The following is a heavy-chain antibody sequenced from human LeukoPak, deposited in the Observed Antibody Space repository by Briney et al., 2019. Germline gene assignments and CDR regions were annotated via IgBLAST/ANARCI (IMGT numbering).Heavy chain of an antibody. Sequence: SETLSLTCAVYGGSFSGYYWSWIRQPPGKGLEWIGEINHSGSTNYNPSLKSRVTISVDTSKNQFSLKLSSVTAADTAVYYCARTPMVRGVRGFDPWGQGTLVTVSS. V-gene: IGHV4-34*01. CDR1: GGSFSGYY. J-gene: IGHJ5*02. CDR2: INHSGST. CDR3: ARTPMVRGVRGFDP. D-gene: IGHD3-10*01.